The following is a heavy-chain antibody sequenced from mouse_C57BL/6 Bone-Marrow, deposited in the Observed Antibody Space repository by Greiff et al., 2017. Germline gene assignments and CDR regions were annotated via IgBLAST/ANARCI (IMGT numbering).Heavy chain of an antibody. V-gene: IGHV1-19*01. D-gene: IGHD1-1*01. CDR2: INPYNGGT. J-gene: IGHJ3*01. Sequence: EVQLQQSGPVLVKPGASVKMSCKASGYTFTDYYMNWVKQSHGKSLEWIGVINPYNGGTSYNQKFKGKATLTVDKSSSTAYMELNSLTSEDSAVDYCAREGDYYGAWGQGTLVTVSA. CDR1: GYTFTDYY. CDR3: AREGDYYGA.